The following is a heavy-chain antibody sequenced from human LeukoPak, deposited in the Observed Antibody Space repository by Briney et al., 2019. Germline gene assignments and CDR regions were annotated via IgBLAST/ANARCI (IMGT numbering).Heavy chain of an antibody. CDR3: ARDSETYSGDAFDI. D-gene: IGHD1-26*01. CDR2: IYYSGST. J-gene: IGHJ3*02. V-gene: IGHV4-59*01. Sequence: PSETLSLTCTVSGGSISSYYWSWIRQPPGKGLEWIEYIYYSGSTNYNPSLKSRVTISVDTSKNQFSLKLSSVTAADTAVYYCARDSETYSGDAFDIWAKGQWSPSLQ. CDR1: GGSISSYY.